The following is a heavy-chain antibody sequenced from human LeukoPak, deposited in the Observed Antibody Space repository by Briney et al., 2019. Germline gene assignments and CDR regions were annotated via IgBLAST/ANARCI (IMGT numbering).Heavy chain of an antibody. CDR1: GGSFSGYY. Sequence: SETLSLTCAVYGGSFSGYYWSWIRQPPGKGLEWIGEINHSGSTNYNPSLKSRVTISVDTSKNQFSLRLTSVTAADTAVYSCATMTTVTMYSYYFDSWGQGTLVTVSS. CDR3: ATMTTVTMYSYYFDS. CDR2: INHSGST. D-gene: IGHD4-11*01. J-gene: IGHJ4*02. V-gene: IGHV4-34*01.